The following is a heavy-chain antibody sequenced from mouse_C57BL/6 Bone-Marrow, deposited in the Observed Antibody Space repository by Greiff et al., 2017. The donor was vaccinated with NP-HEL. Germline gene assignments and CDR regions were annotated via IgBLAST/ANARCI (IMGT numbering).Heavy chain of an antibody. Sequence: EVQLVESGGGLVKPGGSLKLSCAASGFTFSDYGMHWVRQAPEKGLEWVAYISSGSSTIYYADTVKGRFTISRDNAKNTLFLQMTSLRSEDTAMYYCARHDSIAYWGQGTLVTVSA. V-gene: IGHV5-17*01. J-gene: IGHJ3*01. D-gene: IGHD2-4*01. CDR3: ARHDSIAY. CDR1: GFTFSDYG. CDR2: ISSGSSTI.